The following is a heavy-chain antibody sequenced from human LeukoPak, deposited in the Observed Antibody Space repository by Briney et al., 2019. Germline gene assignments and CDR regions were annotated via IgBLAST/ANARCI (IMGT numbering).Heavy chain of an antibody. D-gene: IGHD3-3*01. CDR2: IYYSGST. CDR1: GGSISSYY. J-gene: IGHJ3*02. V-gene: IGHV4-59*12. Sequence: PSETLSLTCTVSGGSISSYYWSWIRQPPGKGLEWIGYIYYSGSTNYNPSLKSRVTISVDTSKNQFSLKLSSVTAADTAVYYCARISPYYDFWSGYYTGRENAFDIWGQGTMVTVSS. CDR3: ARISPYYDFWSGYYTGRENAFDI.